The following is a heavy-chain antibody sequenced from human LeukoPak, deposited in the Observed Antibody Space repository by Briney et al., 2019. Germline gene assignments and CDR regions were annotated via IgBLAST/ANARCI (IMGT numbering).Heavy chain of an antibody. CDR1: GYTFTSYY. V-gene: IGHV1-46*01. J-gene: IGHJ5*02. CDR2: INPSGGST. CDR3: ARDRFRGIVGATRELWFDP. D-gene: IGHD1-26*01. Sequence: ASVKVSCKASGYTFTSYYMHWVRQAPGQGLEWMGIINPSGGSTSYAQKFQGRVTMTRDMSTSTVYMELSSLRSEDTAVYYCARDRFRGIVGATRELWFDPWGQGTLVTVSS.